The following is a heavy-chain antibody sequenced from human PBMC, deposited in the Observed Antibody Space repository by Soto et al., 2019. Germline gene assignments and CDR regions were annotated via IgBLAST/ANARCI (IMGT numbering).Heavy chain of an antibody. J-gene: IGHJ4*02. V-gene: IGHV3-23*01. Sequence: GGSLRLSCAASGFTFSSYAMSWVRQAPGKGLEWVSAISGSGGSTYYADSVKGRFTISRDNSKNTLYLQMNSLRAEDTAVYYCAKDSGYYDSSGYLTFGYWGQGTLVTVSS. CDR2: ISGSGGST. D-gene: IGHD3-22*01. CDR1: GFTFSSYA. CDR3: AKDSGYYDSSGYLTFGY.